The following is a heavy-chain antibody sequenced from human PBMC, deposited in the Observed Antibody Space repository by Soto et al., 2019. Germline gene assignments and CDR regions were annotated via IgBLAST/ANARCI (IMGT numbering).Heavy chain of an antibody. CDR2: ISAHNGNT. D-gene: IGHD1-1*01. CDR3: ARGRYGDY. J-gene: IGHJ4*02. CDR1: GYAFTTYG. Sequence: QVHLVQSGAEVKKPGASVKVSCKGSGYAFTTYGITWVRQAPGQGLEWMGWISAHNGNTYYSQKLQCRVTVTRDTSTSTAFIELRSMRSDYTSVYHCARGRYGDYSGQGALVTVSS. V-gene: IGHV1-18*01.